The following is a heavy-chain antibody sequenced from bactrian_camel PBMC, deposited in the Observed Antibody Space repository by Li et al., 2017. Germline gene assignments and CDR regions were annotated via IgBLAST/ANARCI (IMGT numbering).Heavy chain of an antibody. V-gene: IGHV3S6*01. D-gene: IGHD2*01. CDR2: VDSDGSNT. CDR1: GFTFSSYW. Sequence: HVQLVESGGGLVQPGGSLRLSCTTSGFTFSSYWMYWVRQAPGKGLEWVSSVDSDGSNTYYADSGKGRFTVSRDNAKNTVYLQMNSLKSDDTALYYCATFPASGSFMLWGQGTQVTVS. CDR3: ATFPASGSFML. J-gene: IGHJ4*01.